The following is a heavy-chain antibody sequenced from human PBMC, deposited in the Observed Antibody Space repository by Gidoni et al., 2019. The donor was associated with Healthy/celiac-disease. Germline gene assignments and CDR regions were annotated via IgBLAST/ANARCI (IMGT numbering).Heavy chain of an antibody. Sequence: EVQLLESGGGLVQPGGSLRLSCAASGFTFSSYAMRWVRQAPGKGLEWVSAISGSGGSTYYADSVKGRFTISRDNSKNTLYLQMNSLRAEDTAVYYCAKDLRQGRGVFITTHLDYWGQGTLVTVSS. CDR1: GFTFSSYA. J-gene: IGHJ4*02. CDR3: AKDLRQGRGVFITTHLDY. V-gene: IGHV3-23*01. D-gene: IGHD3-10*01. CDR2: ISGSGGST.